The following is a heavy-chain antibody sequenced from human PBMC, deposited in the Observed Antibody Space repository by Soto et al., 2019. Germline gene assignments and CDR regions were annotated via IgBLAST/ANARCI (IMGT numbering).Heavy chain of an antibody. V-gene: IGHV1-69*08. D-gene: IGHD3-16*01. J-gene: IGHJ6*02. CDR1: GGTFSSYT. CDR2: IIPILGIA. CDR3: VRDTGEGATLGV. Sequence: QVQLVQSGAEVKKPGSSVKVSCKASGGTFSSYTISWVRQAPGQGLEWMGRIIPILGIANYAQKFQGRDTITADKSTSPHYLELGSLGAEDTAVYSCVRDTGEGATLGVWGQGTTVTVSS.